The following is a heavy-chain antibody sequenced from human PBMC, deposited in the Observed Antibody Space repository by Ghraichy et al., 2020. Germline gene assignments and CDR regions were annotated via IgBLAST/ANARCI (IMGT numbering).Heavy chain of an antibody. V-gene: IGHV2-70*01. J-gene: IGHJ4*02. D-gene: IGHD3-22*01. CDR1: GFSLTTNGMC. CDR2: IDWDDDK. Sequence: SGPTLVKPTQTLTLTCTFSGFSLTTNGMCVSWIRQPPGKALEWLALIDWDDDKYYSASLKTRLTISKDTSKNQVVLTMTNMDPVDTATYYCARIGDRGRSLDYWGQGTLVTVSS. CDR3: ARIGDRGRSLDY.